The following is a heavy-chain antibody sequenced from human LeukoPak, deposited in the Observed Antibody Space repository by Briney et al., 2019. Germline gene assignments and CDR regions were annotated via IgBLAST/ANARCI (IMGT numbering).Heavy chain of an antibody. CDR2: IYYSGST. V-gene: IGHV4-61*01. Sequence: TSSETLSLTCTVSGGSVSSGSYYWSWIRQPTGKGLEWIGYIYYSGSTNYNPSLKSRVTISVDTSKNQFSLKLSSVTAADTAVYYCARGRGYSSGWYSHWGQGTLVTVSS. CDR3: ARGRGYSSGWYSH. D-gene: IGHD6-19*01. CDR1: GGSVSSGSYY. J-gene: IGHJ4*02.